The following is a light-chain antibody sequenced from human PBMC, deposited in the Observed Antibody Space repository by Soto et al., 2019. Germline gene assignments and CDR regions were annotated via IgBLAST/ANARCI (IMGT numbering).Light chain of an antibody. V-gene: IGLV2-8*01. CDR2: GVS. Sequence: QSALTQPASVSGSPGQSITISCTGSGRDIGAYNYVSWYQQHPGKAPKLIIYGVSKRPSGVPDRFSGSKSGNTASLTVSGLQAEDEADYYCSSYAGSRYVFGTGTKVTVL. CDR1: GRDIGAYNY. CDR3: SSYAGSRYV. J-gene: IGLJ1*01.